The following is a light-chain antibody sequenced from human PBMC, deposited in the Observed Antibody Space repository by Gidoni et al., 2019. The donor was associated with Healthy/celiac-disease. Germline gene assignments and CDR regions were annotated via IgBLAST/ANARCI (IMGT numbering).Light chain of an antibody. J-gene: IGKJ1*01. CDR3: QQSYSTPRT. V-gene: IGKV1-39*01. Sequence: QMTPSPSPLSASVGDRVTITCRASQSISSYLNWYQQKPGKAPKLLIYAASSLQSGVPSRFSGSGSGTDFTLTISSLQPEDFATYYCQQSYSTPRTFGQGTKVEIK. CDR1: QSISSY. CDR2: AAS.